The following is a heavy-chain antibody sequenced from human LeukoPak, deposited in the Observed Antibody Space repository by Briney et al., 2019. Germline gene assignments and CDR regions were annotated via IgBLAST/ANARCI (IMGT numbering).Heavy chain of an antibody. V-gene: IGHV1-18*01. Sequence: GASVKVSCKASGYTFTSYGISWVRQATGQGLEWMGWISAYNGNTNYAQKLQGRVTMTTDTSTSTAYMELRSLRSDDTAVYYCARGDFWSGYYYYYYMDVWGKGTTVTVSS. D-gene: IGHD3-3*01. J-gene: IGHJ6*03. CDR3: ARGDFWSGYYYYYYMDV. CDR1: GYTFTSYG. CDR2: ISAYNGNT.